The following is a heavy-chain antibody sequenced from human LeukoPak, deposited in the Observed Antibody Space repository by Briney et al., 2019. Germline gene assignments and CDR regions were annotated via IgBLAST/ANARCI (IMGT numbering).Heavy chain of an antibody. CDR3: AKDPTQNMVRGVIDY. CDR1: GFTFSSYA. Sequence: PGGSLRVSCAASGFTFSSYAMSWVRQAPGKGLEWVSAISGSGGSTYYADSVKGRFTISRDNSKNTLYLQMNSLRAEDTAVYYCAKDPTQNMVRGVIDYWGQGTLVTVSS. J-gene: IGHJ4*02. V-gene: IGHV3-23*01. CDR2: ISGSGGST. D-gene: IGHD3-10*01.